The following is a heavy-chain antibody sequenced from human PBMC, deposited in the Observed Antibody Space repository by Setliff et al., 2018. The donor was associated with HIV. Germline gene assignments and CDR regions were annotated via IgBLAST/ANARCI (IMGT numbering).Heavy chain of an antibody. J-gene: IGHJ4*02. V-gene: IGHV3-15*01. CDR1: GFTFTNAW. D-gene: IGHD3-10*01. CDR3: TTAVAQTWYDSGNENY. Sequence: GGSLRLSCAASGFTFTNAWRSWVRQAPGKGLEWVGRIKSKPDGETEDYAAPVKCRFTISRDDSRSTLYLQMNSLITEDTALYYCTTAVAQTWYDSGNENYWGQGTLVTVSS. CDR2: IKSKPDGETE.